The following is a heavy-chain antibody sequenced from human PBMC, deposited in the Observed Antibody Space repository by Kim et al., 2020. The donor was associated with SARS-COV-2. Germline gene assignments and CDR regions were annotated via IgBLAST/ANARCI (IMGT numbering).Heavy chain of an antibody. V-gene: IGHV3-23*01. D-gene: IGHD3-22*01. Sequence: YAGPVKGGFTVSRDNAKNTLYLQMDSLRVEDTALYYCAKDHESSGWPTFDYWGQGVLVTVSS. J-gene: IGHJ4*02. CDR3: AKDHESSGWPTFDY.